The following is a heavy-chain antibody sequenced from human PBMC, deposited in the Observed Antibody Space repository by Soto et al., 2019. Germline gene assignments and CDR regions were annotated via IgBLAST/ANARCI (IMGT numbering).Heavy chain of an antibody. J-gene: IGHJ4*02. CDR3: ARVLSGTSVGVDY. D-gene: IGHD5-12*01. V-gene: IGHV3-33*01. CDR2: IWYDGSNK. CDR1: GFAFSSYG. Sequence: QVQLVESGGGVVQPGRSLRLSCAASGFAFSSYGMHWVRQAPGKGLEWVAVIWYDGSNKYYADSVKGRFTISRDNSKNKLYLQMNSLRAEDPAVYYCARVLSGTSVGVDYWGQGTLVTVSS.